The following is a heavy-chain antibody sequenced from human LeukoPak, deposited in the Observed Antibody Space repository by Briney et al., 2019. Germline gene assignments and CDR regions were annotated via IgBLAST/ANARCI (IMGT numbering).Heavy chain of an antibody. CDR1: GYTFSSYD. CDR3: ARLSETPAYYDAHVYYYLGY. J-gene: IGHJ4*02. D-gene: IGHD3-22*01. V-gene: IGHV1-8*01. CDR2: MNPTTGNT. Sequence: ASVKVSCKASGYTFSSYDINWVRQATGQGLEWMGWMNPTTGNTGYAQKFQGRTTMTRDTSINTAYMEISSLRSEDTAVYYCARLSETPAYYDAHVYYYLGYWGQGTLVTVSS.